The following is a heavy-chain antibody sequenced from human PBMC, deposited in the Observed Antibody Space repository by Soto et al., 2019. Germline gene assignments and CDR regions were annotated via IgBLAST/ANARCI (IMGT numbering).Heavy chain of an antibody. CDR3: AKDSDLGYSYGYDFDY. V-gene: IGHV3-30*18. J-gene: IGHJ4*02. Sequence: QVQLVESGGGVVQPGRSLRLSCAASGFTFSSYGMHWVRQAPGKGLEWVAVISYDGSNKYYADSVKGRFTISRDNSKNTLYLQMNSLRAEDTAVYYCAKDSDLGYSYGYDFDYWGQGTLVTVSS. CDR2: ISYDGSNK. D-gene: IGHD5-18*01. CDR1: GFTFSSYG.